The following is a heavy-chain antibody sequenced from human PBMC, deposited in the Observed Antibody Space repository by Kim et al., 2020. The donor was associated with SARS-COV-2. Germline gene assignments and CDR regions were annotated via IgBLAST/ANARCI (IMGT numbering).Heavy chain of an antibody. J-gene: IGHJ6*02. V-gene: IGHV1-69*13. CDR1: GGTFSSYA. Sequence: SVKVSCKASGGTFSSYAISWVRQAPGQGLEWMGGIIPIFGTANYAQKFQGRVTITADESTSTAYMELSSLRSEDTAVYYCAREDSSGWYRVEMSPESTNYGMDVWGQGTTVTVSS. CDR2: IIPIFGTA. D-gene: IGHD6-19*01. CDR3: AREDSSGWYRVEMSPESTNYGMDV.